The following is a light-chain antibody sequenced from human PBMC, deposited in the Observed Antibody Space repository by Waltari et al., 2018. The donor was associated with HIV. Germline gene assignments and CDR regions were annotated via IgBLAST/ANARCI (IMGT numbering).Light chain of an antibody. CDR1: QSGSDN. CDR3: QQYNDWPPLYT. Sequence: EIVMTQSPATLSVSPGERVTLSCRASQSGSDNLAWYQQKPGQAPRLLIYGASTRATGIPARFSGSGSGTEFTLTISSLQSEDFAVYYCQQYNDWPPLYTFGQGTKVEIK. CDR2: GAS. V-gene: IGKV3-15*01. J-gene: IGKJ2*01.